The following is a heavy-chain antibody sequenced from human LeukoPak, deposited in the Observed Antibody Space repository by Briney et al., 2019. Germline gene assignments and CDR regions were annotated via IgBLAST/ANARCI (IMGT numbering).Heavy chain of an antibody. Sequence: GGSLRLSCAASGFTFSSYSMNWVRQAPGKGLEWVSVISSSGHSTHYADSVKGRFTISRDSSENTVYLQMNSLRAEDTAVYYCANEGPNFDYWGQGTLVTVSS. V-gene: IGHV3-23*01. CDR3: ANEGPNFDY. J-gene: IGHJ4*02. CDR1: GFTFSSYS. CDR2: ISSSGHST.